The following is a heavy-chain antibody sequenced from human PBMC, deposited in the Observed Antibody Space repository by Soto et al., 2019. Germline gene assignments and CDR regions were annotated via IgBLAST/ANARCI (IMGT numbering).Heavy chain of an antibody. Sequence: SVKVSCKASGGTFSSYAISWVRQAPGQGLEWMGGIIPIFGTANYAQKFQGRVTITADESTSTAYMELSSLRSEDTAVYYCATEGIANSYGYWPLDYWGQGTLVTVPS. CDR3: ATEGIANSYGYWPLDY. D-gene: IGHD5-18*01. J-gene: IGHJ4*02. CDR2: IIPIFGTA. V-gene: IGHV1-69*13. CDR1: GGTFSSYA.